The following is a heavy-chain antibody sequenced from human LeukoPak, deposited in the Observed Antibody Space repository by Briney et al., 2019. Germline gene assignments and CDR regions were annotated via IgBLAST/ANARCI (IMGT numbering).Heavy chain of an antibody. D-gene: IGHD5-18*01. CDR3: ARDRDTAMFIGGRNY. CDR1: GFTFSSYS. V-gene: IGHV3-21*01. J-gene: IGHJ4*02. CDR2: ISSSSSYI. Sequence: PGGSLRLSCAASGFTFSSYSMNWVRQAPGKGLEWVSSISSSSSYIYYADSVKGRFTISRDNAKNSLYLQMNSLRAEDTAVYYCARDRDTAMFIGGRNYWGQGTLVTVSS.